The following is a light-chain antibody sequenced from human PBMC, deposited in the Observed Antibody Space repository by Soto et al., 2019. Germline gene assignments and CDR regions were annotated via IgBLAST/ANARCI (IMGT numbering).Light chain of an antibody. CDR1: QSVSSSY. CDR2: GAS. J-gene: IGKJ2*01. V-gene: IGKV3-20*01. Sequence: EIVLTQSPGTLSLSPGERATLSCRASQSVSSSYLAWYQQKPGQAPRLLIYGASSRATGIPDRFSGSGSGTAFTLTISSLEPEDVAVYYCQQYGSSPYTFGQGTKLEIK. CDR3: QQYGSSPYT.